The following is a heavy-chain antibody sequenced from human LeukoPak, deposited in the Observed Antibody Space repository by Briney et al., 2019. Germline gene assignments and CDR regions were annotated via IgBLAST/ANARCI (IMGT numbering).Heavy chain of an antibody. V-gene: IGHV4-61*02. J-gene: IGHJ5*02. CDR3: ARDGSGWLNWFDP. CDR1: GGPISSGTYY. D-gene: IGHD6-19*01. Sequence: ASETLSLTCTVSGGPISSGTYYWSWIRQPAGKVLEWIGRIYTSGSTNYTPSLKSRVTISLDPSKNQFSLKLSSVTAADTAVYYCARDGSGWLNWFDPWGQGTLVTVSS. CDR2: IYTSGST.